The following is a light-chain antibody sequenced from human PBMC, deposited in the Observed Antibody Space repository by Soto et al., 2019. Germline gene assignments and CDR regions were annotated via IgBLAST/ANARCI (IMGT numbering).Light chain of an antibody. Sequence: QSALTQPRSVSGSPGQSVTISCTGSSSDVGAYKYVSWYQHHPGKAPKLLISDVTKRPSWVPDRFSGSKSGSTASLTISELQAEDEADYYCSSYAGSNNLVFGGGTKVTVL. CDR3: SSYAGSNNLV. CDR2: DVT. CDR1: SSDVGAYKY. J-gene: IGLJ2*01. V-gene: IGLV2-11*01.